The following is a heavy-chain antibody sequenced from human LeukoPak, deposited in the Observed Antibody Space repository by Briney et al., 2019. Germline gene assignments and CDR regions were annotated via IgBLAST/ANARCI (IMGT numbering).Heavy chain of an antibody. CDR3: ARAGSNWNYVY. D-gene: IGHD1-7*01. J-gene: IGHJ4*02. Sequence: GGSLRLSCAASGFTFRGFLMSWVRQIPGKGLEWVANIKQDGSEKYYADALKGRFTISRDNTKNSLSLQMNSLIVENTAVYYCARAGSNWNYVYWGQGTLVTVSS. CDR2: IKQDGSEK. CDR1: GFTFRGFL. V-gene: IGHV3-7*01.